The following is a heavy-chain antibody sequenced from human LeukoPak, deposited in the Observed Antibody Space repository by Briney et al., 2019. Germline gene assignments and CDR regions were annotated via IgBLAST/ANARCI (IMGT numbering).Heavy chain of an antibody. CDR3: ARGPYSRAVLLWFGEKYGQFDY. J-gene: IGHJ4*02. D-gene: IGHD3-10*01. CDR1: GYTFTSYE. Sequence: ASVKVSCRASGYTFTSYEINWVRQATGQGLEWMGWMNPNSGSTGYAQKFQGRVTITRNTSISTAYMELSSLRSEDTAVYYCARGPYSRAVLLWFGEKYGQFDYWGQGTLVTVSS. V-gene: IGHV1-8*01. CDR2: MNPNSGST.